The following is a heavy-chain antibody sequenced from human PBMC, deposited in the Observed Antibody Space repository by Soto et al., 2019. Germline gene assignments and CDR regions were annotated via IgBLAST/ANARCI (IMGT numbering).Heavy chain of an antibody. CDR2: INPSGGST. D-gene: IGHD6-19*01. V-gene: IGHV1-46*03. Sequence: ASVQVSCKASGYTFTSYYVHWVRQAPGQGLEWMGIINPSGGSTSYAQTFQGRVTMTRDTSTSTVYMELSSLRSEDTAVYYCARVNQVIAVAGQFQSLDYWGQGTLVTVSS. CDR1: GYTFTSYY. J-gene: IGHJ4*02. CDR3: ARVNQVIAVAGQFQSLDY.